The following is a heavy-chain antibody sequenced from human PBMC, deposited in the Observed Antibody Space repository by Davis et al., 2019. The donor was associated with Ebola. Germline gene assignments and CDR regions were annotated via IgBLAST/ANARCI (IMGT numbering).Heavy chain of an antibody. J-gene: IGHJ4*02. CDR2: IDPADSYN. Sequence: GESLKISCQGSGYNFTSYWISWVRQMPGKGLEWMGRIDPADSYNNYSPSFQGHVTISVDKSITTAYLQWSSLKASDTGMYYCASAVGPTYLLGSDWGQGTLVTVSS. CDR1: GYNFTSYW. CDR3: ASAVGPTYLLGSD. D-gene: IGHD1-26*01. V-gene: IGHV5-10-1*01.